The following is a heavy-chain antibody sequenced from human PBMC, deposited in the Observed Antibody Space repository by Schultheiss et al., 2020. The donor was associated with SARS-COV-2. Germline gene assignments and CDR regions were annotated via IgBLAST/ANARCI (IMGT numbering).Heavy chain of an antibody. CDR1: GFTFSSYA. CDR2: ISGGGGGT. V-gene: IGHV3-23*01. CDR3: ARNVSIMGDYNDYHYYMDV. Sequence: GGSLRLSCAASGFTFSSYAMSWVRQAPGKGLEWVSAISGGGGGTNYADSVSGRFTISRDNSKNTLYLQMNSLRADDTAVYYCARNVSIMGDYNDYHYYMDVWGTGTTVTVSS. J-gene: IGHJ6*03. D-gene: IGHD3-16*01.